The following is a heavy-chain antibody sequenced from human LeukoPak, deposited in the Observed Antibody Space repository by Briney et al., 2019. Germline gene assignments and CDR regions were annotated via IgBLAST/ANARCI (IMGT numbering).Heavy chain of an antibody. CDR3: ARGPSSGGYIDY. CDR2: INPNSGGT. D-gene: IGHD4-23*01. Sequence: ASAKVSCKASGYTFTGYYIHWVRQAPGQGLEWMGWINPNSGGTNYAQKFQGRVTMTRDTSIITAYMELSRLRSDDTAVYYCARGPSSGGYIDYWGQGTLVTVSS. V-gene: IGHV1-2*02. J-gene: IGHJ4*02. CDR1: GYTFTGYY.